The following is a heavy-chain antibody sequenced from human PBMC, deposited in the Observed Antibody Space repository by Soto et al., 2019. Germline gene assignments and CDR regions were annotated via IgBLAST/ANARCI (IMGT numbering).Heavy chain of an antibody. Sequence: WASVKVSCKVSGYTLTELSMHWVRQAPGKGLEWMGGFDPEDGETIYAQKFQGGVTMTEDTSTDTAYMELSSLRSEDTAVYYCATKAVYWNYRSTQGEFDYWGQGTLVTVSS. V-gene: IGHV1-24*01. D-gene: IGHD1-7*01. J-gene: IGHJ4*02. CDR1: GYTLTELS. CDR3: ATKAVYWNYRSTQGEFDY. CDR2: FDPEDGET.